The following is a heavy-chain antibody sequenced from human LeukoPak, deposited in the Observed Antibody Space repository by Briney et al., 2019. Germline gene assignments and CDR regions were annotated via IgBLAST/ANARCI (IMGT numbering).Heavy chain of an antibody. Sequence: GGSLRLSCAASGFTFSSYWVSWVRQAPGKGLEWVASIKQDGSEKYVDSVKGRFTISRDNAKNSLYLQMNSLRVEDTAVYYCARAYYDFWSGYYYYYYYGMDVWGQGTTVTVSS. CDR1: GFTFSSYW. CDR2: IKQDGSEK. V-gene: IGHV3-7*04. CDR3: ARAYYDFWSGYYYYYYYGMDV. J-gene: IGHJ6*02. D-gene: IGHD3-3*01.